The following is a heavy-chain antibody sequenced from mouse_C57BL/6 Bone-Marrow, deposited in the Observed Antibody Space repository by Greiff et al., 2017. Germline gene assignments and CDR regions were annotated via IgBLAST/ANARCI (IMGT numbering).Heavy chain of an antibody. V-gene: IGHV1-19*01. CDR3: ARIIYYYGSSLYFDY. J-gene: IGHJ2*01. CDR2: INPYNGGT. D-gene: IGHD1-1*01. CDR1: GYTFTDYY. Sequence: VQLQQSGPVLVKPGASVKMSCKASGYTFTDYYMNWVKQSHGKSLEWIGVINPYNGGTSYNQKFKGKDTLTVDKSSSTAYMELNSLTSEDSAVYYCARIIYYYGSSLYFDYWGQGTTLTVSS.